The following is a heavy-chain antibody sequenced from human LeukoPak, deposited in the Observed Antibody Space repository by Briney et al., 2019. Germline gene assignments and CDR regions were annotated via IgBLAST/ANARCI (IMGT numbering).Heavy chain of an antibody. J-gene: IGHJ4*02. CDR1: GVSISSYY. V-gene: IGHV4-59*08. CDR3: ARYHCDGASCQGFDY. CDR2: IYSSGST. D-gene: IGHD2-15*01. Sequence: SETLSLTCTVSGVSISSYYWSWIRQPPGKGLEWIGYIYSSGSTNYNPSLKSRVTMSVDTSKNQFSLKLSSVIAADTAVYYCARYHCDGASCQGFDYWGQGTLVTVSS.